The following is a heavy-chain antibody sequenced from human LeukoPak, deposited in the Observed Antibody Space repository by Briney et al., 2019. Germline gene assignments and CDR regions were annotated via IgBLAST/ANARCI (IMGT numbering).Heavy chain of an antibody. CDR2: ISSSGSTK. D-gene: IGHD3-9*01. CDR3: VRSGILTGYFAY. V-gene: IGHV3-11*01. CDR1: GFTFSGYY. J-gene: IGHJ4*02. Sequence: NSGGFLRLSCAASGFTFSGYYMSWIRQAPGRGLEWVSYISSSGSTKYYADSVKGRFTISRDNAKNSLFLQMNSLRAEDTALYYCVRSGILTGYFAYWGQGTLVTVSS.